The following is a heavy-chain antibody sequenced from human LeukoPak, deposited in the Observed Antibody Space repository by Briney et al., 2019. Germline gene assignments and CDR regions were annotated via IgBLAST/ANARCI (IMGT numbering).Heavy chain of an antibody. D-gene: IGHD1-26*01. CDR2: VNPSGGST. V-gene: IGHV1-46*01. CDR1: GYTFTSYG. Sequence: ASVKASCKASGYTFTSYGISWVRQAPGQGLEWMGIVNPSGGSTSYAQKFQGRVTMTRDTSTSTVYMELSSLRSEDTAVYYCASHGSAVGATDFDLWGRGTLVTVSS. J-gene: IGHJ2*01. CDR3: ASHGSAVGATDFDL.